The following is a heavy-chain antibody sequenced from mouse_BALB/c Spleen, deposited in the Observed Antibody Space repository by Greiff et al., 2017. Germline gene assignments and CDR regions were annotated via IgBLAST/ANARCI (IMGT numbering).Heavy chain of an antibody. CDR2: ISSGGST. V-gene: IGHV5-6-5*01. CDR3: ARGRWDHEYYFDY. D-gene: IGHD2-3*01. J-gene: IGHJ2*01. CDR1: GFTFSSYA. Sequence: EVQGVESGGGLVKPGGSLKLSCAASGFTFSSYAMSWVRQTPEKRLEWVASISSGGSTYYPDSVKGRFTISRDNARNILYLQMSSLRSEDTAMYYCARGRWDHEYYFDYWGQGTTLTVSS.